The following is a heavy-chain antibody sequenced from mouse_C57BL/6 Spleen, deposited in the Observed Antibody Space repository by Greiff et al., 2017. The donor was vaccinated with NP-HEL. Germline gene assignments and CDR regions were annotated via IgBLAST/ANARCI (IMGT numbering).Heavy chain of an antibody. D-gene: IGHD1-1*01. Sequence: QVQLQQPGAELVKPGASVKLSCKASGYTFTSYWMHWVKQRPGQGLEWIGMIHPNSGSTNYNEKFKSKATLTVDKSSSTAYMQLSSLTSEDSAVYYCARSTTVVAKDYWGQGTTLTVSS. V-gene: IGHV1-64*01. CDR3: ARSTTVVAKDY. J-gene: IGHJ2*01. CDR1: GYTFTSYW. CDR2: IHPNSGST.